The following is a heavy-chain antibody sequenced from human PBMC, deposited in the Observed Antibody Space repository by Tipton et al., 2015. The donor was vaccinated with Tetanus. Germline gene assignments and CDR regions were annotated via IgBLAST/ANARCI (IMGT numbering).Heavy chain of an antibody. CDR3: ARGMDYDSSGIDDF. Sequence: QLVQSGAEVKKPGASVKISCKASGYTFSSYYTQWVRQAPGQGLEWMGIINPSDGSTTYAQKFQGRVTMTRDTSTSTVYMELSRLRSDDTAIYYCARGMDYDSSGIDDFWGQGTLVTVSS. J-gene: IGHJ4*02. CDR1: GYTFSSYY. CDR2: INPSDGST. V-gene: IGHV1-46*01. D-gene: IGHD3-22*01.